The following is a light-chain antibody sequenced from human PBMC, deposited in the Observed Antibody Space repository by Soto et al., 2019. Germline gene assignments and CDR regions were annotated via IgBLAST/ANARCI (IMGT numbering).Light chain of an antibody. Sequence: EIVLTQSPATLSLSPGERATLSCRASQSVSSSLAWYQQKTGQPPRLLIYDTSNSATGIPARFSGSGSGTDFTLTISSLEPEDFAVHYCQQRSNWPPSTFGPGTKVDIK. V-gene: IGKV3-11*01. CDR1: QSVSSS. CDR3: QQRSNWPPST. CDR2: DTS. J-gene: IGKJ3*01.